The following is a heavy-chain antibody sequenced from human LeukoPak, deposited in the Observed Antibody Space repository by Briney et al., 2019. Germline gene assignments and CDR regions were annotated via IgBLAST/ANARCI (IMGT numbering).Heavy chain of an antibody. Sequence: AASVTVSCKASGYTFTGYYMHWVRQAPGQGLEWMGWISPNSGGTNYAQKFQGRVTMTRDTSISTASMELSRMRPDNTALYYCARGVGGGTSFMGVWGQGTTVTVSS. D-gene: IGHD2-2*01. CDR3: ARGVGGGTSFMGV. J-gene: IGHJ6*02. CDR2: ISPNSGGT. CDR1: GYTFTGYY. V-gene: IGHV1-2*02.